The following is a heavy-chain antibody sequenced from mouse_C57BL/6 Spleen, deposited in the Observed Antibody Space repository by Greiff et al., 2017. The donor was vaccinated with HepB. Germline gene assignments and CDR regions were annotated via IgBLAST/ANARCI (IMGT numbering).Heavy chain of an antibody. J-gene: IGHJ3*01. CDR1: GYTFTSYT. Sequence: QVQLKQSGAELARPGASVKMSCKASGYTFTSYTMHWVKQRPGQGLEWIGYINPSSGYTKYNQKFKDKATLTADKSSSTAYMQLSSLTSEDSAVYYCARFAYSNYSWFAYWGQGTLVTVSA. V-gene: IGHV1-4*01. D-gene: IGHD2-5*01. CDR3: ARFAYSNYSWFAY. CDR2: INPSSGYT.